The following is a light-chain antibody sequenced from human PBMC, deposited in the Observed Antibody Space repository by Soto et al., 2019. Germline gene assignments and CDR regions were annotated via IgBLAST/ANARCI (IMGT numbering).Light chain of an antibody. CDR2: DAS. Sequence: IFLTQSPSTLSLSPGERATLSCRASQSVSSYLAWYQQKPGQAPRLLIYDASNRATGIPARFSGSGSGTELTPTISSLEPEDFEVYYCQKRRKWKLKFGQGKKVDIK. J-gene: IGKJ1*01. CDR3: QKRRKWKLK. CDR1: QSVSSY. V-gene: IGKV3-11*01.